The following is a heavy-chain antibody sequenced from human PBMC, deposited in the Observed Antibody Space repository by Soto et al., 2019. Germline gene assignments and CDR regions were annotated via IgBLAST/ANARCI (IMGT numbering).Heavy chain of an antibody. CDR2: IYNSGST. Sequence: SETLSLTCTVSSGSISGYYWSWIRQPPGKGLEWIGYIYNSGSTNYNPSLKSRVTISLDTSKNQFSLKLSSVTAADTAVYYCARDSYSSGPFDYWGQGTLVTVSS. D-gene: IGHD6-19*01. V-gene: IGHV4-59*01. CDR1: SGSISGYY. J-gene: IGHJ4*02. CDR3: ARDSYSSGPFDY.